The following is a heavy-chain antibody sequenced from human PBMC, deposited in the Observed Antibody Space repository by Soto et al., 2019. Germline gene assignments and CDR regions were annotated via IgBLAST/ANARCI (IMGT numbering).Heavy chain of an antibody. J-gene: IGHJ6*02. Sequence: SLKVSCNASGYTFTSYGISWVRQAPGQGLEWMGWISAYNGNTNYAQKLQGRVTMTTDTSTSTAYMELRSLRSDDTAVYYCARDTVPIWFGELYGMDVWGQGTTVTVSS. V-gene: IGHV1-18*04. CDR2: ISAYNGNT. CDR3: ARDTVPIWFGELYGMDV. D-gene: IGHD3-10*01. CDR1: GYTFTSYG.